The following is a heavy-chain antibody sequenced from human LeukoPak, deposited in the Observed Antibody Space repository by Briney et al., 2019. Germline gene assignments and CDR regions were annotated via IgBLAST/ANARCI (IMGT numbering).Heavy chain of an antibody. Sequence: GGSLRLSCAASGFTFSSYSMNWVRQAPGKGLEWVSYISSSSSTIYYADSVKGRFTISRDNAKNSLYLQMNSLRAEDTAVYYRACGPTVIAYYYYYMDVWGKGTTVTVSS. CDR1: GFTFSSYS. CDR2: ISSSSSTI. D-gene: IGHD4-11*01. CDR3: ACGPTVIAYYYYYMDV. V-gene: IGHV3-48*01. J-gene: IGHJ6*03.